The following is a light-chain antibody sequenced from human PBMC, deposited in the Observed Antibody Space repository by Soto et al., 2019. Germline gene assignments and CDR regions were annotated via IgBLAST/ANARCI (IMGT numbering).Light chain of an antibody. J-gene: IGLJ3*02. V-gene: IGLV2-14*01. CDR1: SSDVGGYNY. Sequence: QSALTQPASVSGSPGQSITISCTGTSSDVGGYNYVSWYQQHPGKAPKLMIYEVSNRPSGVSNRFSGSKSGNTASLTISGLQAEDEDAYYCSSYKTSSTHWVFGGGTKLTVL. CDR3: SSYKTSSTHWV. CDR2: EVS.